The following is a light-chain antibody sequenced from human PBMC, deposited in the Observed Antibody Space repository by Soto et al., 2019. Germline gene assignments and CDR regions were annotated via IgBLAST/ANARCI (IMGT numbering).Light chain of an antibody. CDR3: CSFARSTTFYV. CDR2: EGD. Sequence: QSVLTQPASVSGFPGQSITISCSGTSSDVGSSNLVSWYQQHPGKAPKLIIFEGDRRPSGVSGRFSGSKSGNTASLTISGLQAEDEADYYCCSFARSTTFYVFGTGTKVTVL. V-gene: IGLV2-23*01. J-gene: IGLJ1*01. CDR1: SSDVGSSNL.